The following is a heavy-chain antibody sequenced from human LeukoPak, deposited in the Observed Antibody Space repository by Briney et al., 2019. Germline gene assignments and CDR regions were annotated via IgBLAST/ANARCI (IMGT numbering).Heavy chain of an antibody. CDR2: INPSGGST. Sequence: GASVKVSCKASGYAFTTYYLHWVRQAPGQGLEWMGIINPSGGSTNYAQKFQGRVTMTRDTSTSTVYMELSSLKSEDTAVYYCARLNDYGDHWGQGTLVTVSS. CDR1: GYAFTTYY. J-gene: IGHJ4*02. V-gene: IGHV1-46*01. CDR3: ARLNDYGDH. D-gene: IGHD2-8*01.